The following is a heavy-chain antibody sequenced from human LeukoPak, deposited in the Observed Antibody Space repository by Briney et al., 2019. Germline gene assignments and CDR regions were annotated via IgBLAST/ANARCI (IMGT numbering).Heavy chain of an antibody. CDR1: GGTFSSYA. CDR3: ARDLIAAAEEGAFDI. V-gene: IGHV1-69*05. D-gene: IGHD6-13*01. CDR2: IIPIFGTA. J-gene: IGHJ3*02. Sequence: ASVKVSCKASGGTFSSYAISWVRQAPGQGLEWMGGIIPIFGTANYAQKFQGRVTITTDESTSTAYMELSSLRSEDTAVYHCARDLIAAAEEGAFDIWGQGTMVTVSS.